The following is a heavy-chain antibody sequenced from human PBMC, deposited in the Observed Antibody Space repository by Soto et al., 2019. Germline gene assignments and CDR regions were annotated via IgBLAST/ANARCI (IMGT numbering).Heavy chain of an antibody. V-gene: IGHV1-46*03. J-gene: IGHJ4*02. CDR3: TRMSRSFDY. CDR1: GYPFSNYH. Sequence: QVPLEQSGAEVRRPGASVKISCQASGYPFSNYHMHWVRQAPGQGLEWMGMIDPENGRTKFAQSLQGRVTMTRDTSTNSVYMELRALKSEDTAIYFCTRMSRSFDYWGQGSHVTVSS. CDR2: IDPENGRT.